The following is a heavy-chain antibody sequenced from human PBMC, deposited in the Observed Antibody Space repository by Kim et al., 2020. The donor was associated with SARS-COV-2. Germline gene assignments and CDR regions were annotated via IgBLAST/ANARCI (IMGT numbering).Heavy chain of an antibody. CDR1: GGSISSSSYY. Sequence: SETLSLTCTVSGGSISSSSYYWGWIRQPPGXGLEWIGSIYYSGSTYYNPSLKSRVTISVDTSKNQFSLKLSSVTAADTAVYYCARHPSMTTVTFDYWGQGTLVTVSS. V-gene: IGHV4-39*01. CDR3: ARHPSMTTVTFDY. CDR2: IYYSGST. D-gene: IGHD4-17*01. J-gene: IGHJ4*02.